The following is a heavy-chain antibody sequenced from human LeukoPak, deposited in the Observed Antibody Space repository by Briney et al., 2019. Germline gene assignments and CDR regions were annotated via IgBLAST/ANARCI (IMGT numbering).Heavy chain of an antibody. V-gene: IGHV5-51*01. J-gene: IGHJ4*02. Sequence: GESLKISCKGSGYSFTSYWIGWVRQMPGKGLEWMGIIYPGDSDTRYSPSFQGQVTISADKSINTAYLQWSSLKASDTAMYYCARHPKYRNGGHYFDYWGQGSLVTVSS. CDR1: GYSFTSYW. CDR2: IYPGDSDT. D-gene: IGHD2-8*01. CDR3: ARHPKYRNGGHYFDY.